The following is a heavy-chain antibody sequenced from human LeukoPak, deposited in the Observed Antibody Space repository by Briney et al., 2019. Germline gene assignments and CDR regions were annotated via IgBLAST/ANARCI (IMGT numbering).Heavy chain of an antibody. CDR1: GYSFTSYW. Sequence: GASLQISCKGSGYSFTSYWIGWGRQLPGEGLEWMGIIYPGDSDTRYSPSFQGQVTISADKSISTAYLQWSSLKASDTAMYYCARFRYYYDSSGYDYWGQGTLVTVSS. CDR3: ARFRYYYDSSGYDY. V-gene: IGHV5-51*01. J-gene: IGHJ4*02. CDR2: IYPGDSDT. D-gene: IGHD3-22*01.